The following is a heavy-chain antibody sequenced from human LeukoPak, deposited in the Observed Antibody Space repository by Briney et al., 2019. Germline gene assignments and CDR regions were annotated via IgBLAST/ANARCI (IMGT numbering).Heavy chain of an antibody. CDR1: GFIFSRYG. D-gene: IGHD3-10*01. J-gene: IGHJ6*04. CDR3: ARSARGVIFDV. CDR2: VPYDGTET. V-gene: IGHV3-30*03. Sequence: DPGRSLRLSCAASGFIFSRYGMHWVRQAPGKGLEWVAVVPYDGTETKYADSVKGRLNLSRDNSKNTVYLQMNSLTFEDTAVYYCARSARGVIFDVWGKGTTVIVSS.